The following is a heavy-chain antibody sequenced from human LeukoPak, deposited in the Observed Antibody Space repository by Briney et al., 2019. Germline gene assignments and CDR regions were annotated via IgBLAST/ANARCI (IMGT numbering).Heavy chain of an antibody. V-gene: IGHV4-61*01. CDR2: MYYTGST. J-gene: IGHJ4*02. CDR3: ASVTSGRYYFDY. CDR1: GGSVSSGTGY. Sequence: SETLSLTCTVSGGSVSSGTGYWSWIRQPPGKGLEWIGYMYYTGSTNYSPSLKSRVTISVDTSKNQFSLNLTSVTAADTAVYYCASVTSGRYYFDYWGQGTLVTVSP. D-gene: IGHD2-21*02.